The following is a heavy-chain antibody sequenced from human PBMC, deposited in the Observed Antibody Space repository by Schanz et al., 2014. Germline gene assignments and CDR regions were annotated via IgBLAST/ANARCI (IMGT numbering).Heavy chain of an antibody. CDR1: GFIFRSFG. Sequence: VQLVESGGGVVQPGKSLRLSCATSGFIFRSFGIHWVRQAPGKGLEWVAVIWSDGTNEYYADSVKGRFTISRDNSKNTLYLQMKSLRAEDTAVYYCARVKYCTITRCYRTETEGIYYMDVWGKGTTVTVSS. V-gene: IGHV3-33*01. CDR3: ARVKYCTITRCYRTETEGIYYMDV. CDR2: IWSDGTNE. J-gene: IGHJ6*03. D-gene: IGHD2-2*01.